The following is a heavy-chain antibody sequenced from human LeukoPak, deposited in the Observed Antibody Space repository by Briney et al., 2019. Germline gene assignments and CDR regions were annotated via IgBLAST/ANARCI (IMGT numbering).Heavy chain of an antibody. CDR2: IYYSGST. CDR1: GGSISSYY. D-gene: IGHD3-22*01. V-gene: IGHV4-59*08. Sequence: SETLSPTCTVSGGSISSYYWSWIRQPPGKGLEWIGYIYYSGSTNYNPSLKSRVTISVDTSKNQFSLKLSSVTAADTAVYYCARHPHYYDSSGYPLDPWGQGTLVTVSS. CDR3: ARHPHYYDSSGYPLDP. J-gene: IGHJ5*02.